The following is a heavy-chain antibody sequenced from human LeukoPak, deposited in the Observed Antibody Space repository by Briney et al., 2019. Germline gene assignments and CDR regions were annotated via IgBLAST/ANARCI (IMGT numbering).Heavy chain of an antibody. D-gene: IGHD6-13*01. Sequence: SGTLSPTCAVSGGSISSSNWWTWVRQPPGKGLEWIGEIYHSGSTNYNPSLKSRVTISVDKSKNQFSLKLSSVTAADTAVYYCARGMGDSSSWYPFDYWGQGTLVTVSS. CDR1: GGSISSSNW. J-gene: IGHJ4*02. CDR3: ARGMGDSSSWYPFDY. CDR2: IYHSGST. V-gene: IGHV4-4*02.